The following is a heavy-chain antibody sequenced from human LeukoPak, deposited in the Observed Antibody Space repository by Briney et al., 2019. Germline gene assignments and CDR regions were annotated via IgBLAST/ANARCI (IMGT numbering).Heavy chain of an antibody. J-gene: IGHJ5*02. CDR3: AREGYGSGSYYSITWFDP. Sequence: ASVKVSCKASGYTFTDYYMHWVRQAPGQGLEWMGWIKPNSGGTNYAQKLQGRVTMTTDTSTSTAYMELRSLRSDDTAVYYCAREGYGSGSYYSITWFDPWGQGTLVTVSS. V-gene: IGHV1-2*02. CDR1: GYTFTDYY. CDR2: IKPNSGGT. D-gene: IGHD3-10*01.